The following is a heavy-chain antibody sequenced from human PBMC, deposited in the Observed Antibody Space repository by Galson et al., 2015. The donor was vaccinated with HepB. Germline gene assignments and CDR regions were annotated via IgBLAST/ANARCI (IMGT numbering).Heavy chain of an antibody. CDR3: ARGCPGDFWSGYMNWFDP. D-gene: IGHD3-3*01. Sequence: LSLTCTVSGGSISSGDYYWSWIRQPPGKGLEWIGYIYYSGSTYYNPSLKSRVTISEDTSKNQFSLKLSSVTAADTAVYYCARGCPGDFWSGYMNWFDPWGQGTLVTVSS. CDR2: IYYSGST. V-gene: IGHV4-30-4*01. J-gene: IGHJ5*02. CDR1: GGSISSGDYY.